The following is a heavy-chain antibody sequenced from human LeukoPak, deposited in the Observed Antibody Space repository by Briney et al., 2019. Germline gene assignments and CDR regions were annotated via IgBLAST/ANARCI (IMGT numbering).Heavy chain of an antibody. J-gene: IGHJ2*01. CDR2: IYTSESP. D-gene: IGHD6-13*01. Sequence: KPSETLSLTCTVSGGSISSYYWSWIRQPAGKGLEWIGRIYTSESPTYNPSLKGRVTMSLDTSKNQFSLKLSSVTAADTAVYYCARVSSSWYQDWYFDLWGRGTLVTVSS. V-gene: IGHV4-4*07. CDR3: ARVSSSWYQDWYFDL. CDR1: GGSISSYY.